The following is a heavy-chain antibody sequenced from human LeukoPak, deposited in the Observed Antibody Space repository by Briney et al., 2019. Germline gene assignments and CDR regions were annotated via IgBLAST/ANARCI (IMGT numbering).Heavy chain of an antibody. J-gene: IGHJ4*02. CDR1: GFTFSRHW. Sequence: GGSLRLSCAASGFTFSRHWMSWVRQAPGKGLEWVAIINQDGSEKYYVDSVKGRFTISRDNSKNTLFLRMNSLRAEDTAVYFCAKQSLYDSSGHFHYWGQGTLVTVS. D-gene: IGHD3-22*01. V-gene: IGHV3-7*05. CDR3: AKQSLYDSSGHFHY. CDR2: INQDGSEK.